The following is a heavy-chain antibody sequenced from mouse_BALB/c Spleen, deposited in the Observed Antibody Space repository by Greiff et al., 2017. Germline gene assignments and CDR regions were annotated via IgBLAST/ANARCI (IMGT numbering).Heavy chain of an antibody. Sequence: QVQLQQSGAELAKPGASVKMSCKASGYTFTSYWMHWVKQRPGQGMEWIGYINPSTGYTEYNQKFKDKATLTADKSSSTAYMQLSSLTSEDSAVYYCAKGGNLYAMDYWGQGTSVTVSS. CDR2: INPSTGYT. CDR1: GYTFTSYW. D-gene: IGHD1-1*02. CDR3: AKGGNLYAMDY. V-gene: IGHV1-7*01. J-gene: IGHJ4*01.